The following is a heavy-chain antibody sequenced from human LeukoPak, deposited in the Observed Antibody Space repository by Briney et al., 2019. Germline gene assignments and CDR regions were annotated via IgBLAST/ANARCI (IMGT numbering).Heavy chain of an antibody. V-gene: IGHV4-61*01. D-gene: IGHD6-13*01. CDR2: ISDSGGS. J-gene: IGHJ4*02. CDR3: ARHEGAAGPFDY. Sequence: SETLSLTCSVSGGSVSSGISYWSWIRQPPGEGLEWIAYISDSGGSDYNPSLRGRVTISVDTSKNQFSLKLTSVTAADTAVYYCARHEGAAGPFDYWGQGTLVSVSS. CDR1: GGSVSSGISY.